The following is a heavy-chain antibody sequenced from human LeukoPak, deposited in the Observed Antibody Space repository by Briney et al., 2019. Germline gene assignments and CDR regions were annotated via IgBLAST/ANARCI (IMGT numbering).Heavy chain of an antibody. J-gene: IGHJ4*02. D-gene: IGHD6-13*01. Sequence: GASVKVSCKASGYIFTSYGISWVRQAPGQGLEWMGWISAYNGNTNYAQKLQGRVTMTTDTSTRTAYVEMRSLRSDDTAVYYCARDYPKAAAGDNFDYWGQGTLVTVSS. CDR1: GYIFTSYG. CDR3: ARDYPKAAAGDNFDY. V-gene: IGHV1-18*01. CDR2: ISAYNGNT.